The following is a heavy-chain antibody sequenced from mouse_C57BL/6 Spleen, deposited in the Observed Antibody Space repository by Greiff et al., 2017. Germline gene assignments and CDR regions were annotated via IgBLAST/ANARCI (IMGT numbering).Heavy chain of an antibody. V-gene: IGHV5-4*01. Sequence: EVKLVESGGGLVKPGGSLKLSCAASGFTFSSYAMSWVRQTPEKRLEWVATISDGGSYTYYPDNVKGRFTISRDNAKNNLYLQMSHLKSEDTAMYYCAREGLLRAGFAYWGQGTLVTVSA. CDR3: AREGLLRAGFAY. CDR2: ISDGGSYT. J-gene: IGHJ3*01. CDR1: GFTFSSYA. D-gene: IGHD1-1*01.